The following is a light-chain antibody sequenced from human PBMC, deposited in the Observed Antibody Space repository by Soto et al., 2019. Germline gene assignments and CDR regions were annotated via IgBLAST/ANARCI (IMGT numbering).Light chain of an antibody. V-gene: IGKV1-5*03. CDR1: QSISSW. Sequence: DIQMTQSPSTLSAFVGDRVTITCRASQSISSWLAWYQQKPGKAPKLLIYKASNLESGVPSRFSGSGSGTDFTLTISSLQPDDFATYYCQQYNSYPWTFGQGTKVEIK. J-gene: IGKJ1*01. CDR2: KAS. CDR3: QQYNSYPWT.